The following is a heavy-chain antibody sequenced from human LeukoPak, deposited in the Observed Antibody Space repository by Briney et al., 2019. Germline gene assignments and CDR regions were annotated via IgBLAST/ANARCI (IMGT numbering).Heavy chain of an antibody. V-gene: IGHV3-66*04. CDR2: MYSGGTI. Sequence: LPGGSLRLSCIVSGFTVSGNYMGWVRRAPGKGLEWVSVMYSGGTIFYADSVKGRFTISRDSSKNTLYLQMRRLRVEDTAVYYCARHGVIGDAFDIWGQGTMVTVSS. J-gene: IGHJ3*02. D-gene: IGHD2/OR15-2a*01. CDR1: GFTVSGNY. CDR3: ARHGVIGDAFDI.